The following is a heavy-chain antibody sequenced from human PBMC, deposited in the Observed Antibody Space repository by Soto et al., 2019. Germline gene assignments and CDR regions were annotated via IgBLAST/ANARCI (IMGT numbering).Heavy chain of an antibody. V-gene: IGHV3-21*01. Sequence: EVQLVESGGGLVKPGGSLRLSCAASGFTFNTYNMNWVRQAPGKWLEWVSSISSRSIYIYYADSVTGRFTISRDDARNSLYLQMNSLRAEDTAVYYCAREEVSRPNTYHGLDVWGQGTTVTVSS. CDR3: AREEVSRPNTYHGLDV. J-gene: IGHJ6*02. CDR1: GFTFNTYN. CDR2: ISSRSIYI.